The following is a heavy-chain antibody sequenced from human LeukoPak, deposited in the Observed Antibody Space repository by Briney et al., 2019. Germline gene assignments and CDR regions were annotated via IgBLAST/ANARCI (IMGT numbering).Heavy chain of an antibody. D-gene: IGHD3-10*01. V-gene: IGHV4-34*01. CDR3: ARGVLLWFGELLNYYYYMDV. CDR2: INHSGST. J-gene: IGHJ6*03. CDR1: GGSFSGYY. Sequence: NPSETLSLTCAVYGGSFSGYYWSWIRQPPGKGLEWIGEINHSGSTNYNPSLKSRVTMSVDTSKNQFSLKLSSVTAADTAVYYCARGVLLWFGELLNYYYYMDVWGKGTTVTISS.